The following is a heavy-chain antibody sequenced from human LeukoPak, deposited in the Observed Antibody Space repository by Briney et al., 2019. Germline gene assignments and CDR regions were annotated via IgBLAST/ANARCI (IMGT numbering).Heavy chain of an antibody. Sequence: GGSLSPSCAASGFPFSTNSMTWSRKPPGKGLEWVSSISSSSSYIYYADSVKGRFTISRDNAKNSLYLQMNSLRAEDTAVYYCARDQLQQLALFDYWGQGTLVTVSS. V-gene: IGHV3-21*01. CDR2: ISSSSSYI. D-gene: IGHD6-13*01. CDR1: GFPFSTNS. CDR3: ARDQLQQLALFDY. J-gene: IGHJ4*02.